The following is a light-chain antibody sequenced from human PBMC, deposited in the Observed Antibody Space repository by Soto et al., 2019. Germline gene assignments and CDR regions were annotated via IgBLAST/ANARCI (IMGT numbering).Light chain of an antibody. J-gene: IGKJ4*01. CDR1: QSVSTF. Sequence: EIVLTQSPATLSLSPGERATLSCRASQSVSTFLAWYQQRPGQAPRPLIYDASKRATGIPTRCSGSGSGTGFTLTISSLDPEDFAVYYCQQRSNLPLTFGGGTRVEIK. CDR3: QQRSNLPLT. V-gene: IGKV3-11*01. CDR2: DAS.